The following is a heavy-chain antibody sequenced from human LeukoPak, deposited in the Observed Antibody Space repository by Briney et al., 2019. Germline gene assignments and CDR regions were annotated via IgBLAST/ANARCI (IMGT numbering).Heavy chain of an antibody. J-gene: IGHJ4*02. V-gene: IGHV3-21*01. CDR2: ISSSSSSYI. CDR1: GFTFSSYS. D-gene: IGHD3-3*01. Sequence: GGSLRLSCAASGFTFSSYSMNWVRQAPGKGLEWVSSISSSSSSYIYYADSVKGRFTISRDNAKNSLYLQMNSLRAEDTAVYYCATTTEDDFWSGQVSYYFDYWGQGTLVTVSP. CDR3: ATTTEDDFWSGQVSYYFDY.